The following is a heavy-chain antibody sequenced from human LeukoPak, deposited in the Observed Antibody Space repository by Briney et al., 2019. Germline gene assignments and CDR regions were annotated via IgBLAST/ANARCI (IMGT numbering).Heavy chain of an antibody. CDR1: GFTVSRHG. J-gene: IGHJ6*02. D-gene: IGHD3-3*01. CDR2: IWYEGSNK. Sequence: TGGSLRLSCAASGFTVSRHGMHWVRQAPGKGLEWVAVIWYEGSNKYYADSVKGRFTISRDNSKNPLYLQMNSLRAEDTAVYDCARDVEYYDFWSGPLIYYSGMDVWGQGTTVTVSS. CDR3: ARDVEYYDFWSGPLIYYSGMDV. V-gene: IGHV3-33*08.